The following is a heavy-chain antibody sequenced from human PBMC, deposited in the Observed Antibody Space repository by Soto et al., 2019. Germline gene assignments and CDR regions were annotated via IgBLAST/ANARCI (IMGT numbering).Heavy chain of an antibody. D-gene: IGHD2-2*01. CDR1: GGTFSSYT. Sequence: ASVKVSCKASGGTFSSYTISWVRQAPGQGLEWMGRIIPILGIANYAQKFQGRVTITADKSTSTAYMELSSLRSEDTAVYYCARDRTKGRAYEDIVVVPAAIPPYYYMDVWGKGTTVTVSS. CDR3: ARDRTKGRAYEDIVVVPAAIPPYYYMDV. CDR2: IIPILGIA. J-gene: IGHJ6*03. V-gene: IGHV1-69*04.